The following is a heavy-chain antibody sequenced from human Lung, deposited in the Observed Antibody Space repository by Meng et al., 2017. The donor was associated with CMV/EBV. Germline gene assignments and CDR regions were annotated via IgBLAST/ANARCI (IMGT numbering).Heavy chain of an antibody. Sequence: GEXXKISCAASGFTFSSYAMSWVRQAPGKGLEWVSAISGSGGSTYYADSVKGRFTISRDNSKNTLYLQMNSLRAEDTAVYYCAKDTGFLEWLGWRNYYYGMDVWGQGTTVTVSS. J-gene: IGHJ6*02. CDR2: ISGSGGST. CDR1: GFTFSSYA. V-gene: IGHV3-23*01. CDR3: AKDTGFLEWLGWRNYYYGMDV. D-gene: IGHD3-3*01.